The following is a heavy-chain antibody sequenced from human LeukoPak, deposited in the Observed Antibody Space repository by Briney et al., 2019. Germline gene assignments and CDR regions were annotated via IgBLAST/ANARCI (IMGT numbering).Heavy chain of an antibody. D-gene: IGHD1-26*01. CDR3: ARVYSGSRYYFDS. CDR1: GGSLSSSRYF. V-gene: IGHV4-39*07. CDR2: IYYSGTT. J-gene: IGHJ4*02. Sequence: SETLSLTCSVSGGSLSSSRYFWGWIRQPPGKGLEWIGNIYYSGTTYYNPSLKSRVTISVDTSRNQFSLKLRSVTAADTAVYYCARVYSGSRYYFDSWGQGTLVTVSS.